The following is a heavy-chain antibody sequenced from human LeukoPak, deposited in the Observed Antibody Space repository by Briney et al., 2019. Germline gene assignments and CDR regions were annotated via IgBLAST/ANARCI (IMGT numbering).Heavy chain of an antibody. Sequence: KPSETLSLTCTVSGGSISSSDYYWGWIRQPPGKGLGWIGSIYYGGSTYYNPSLKSRVTISVDTSMNQFSLKLSFVTTADTAMYYCARALGYCSGGSCTRGYNWFDPWGQGTLVTVPS. CDR3: ARALGYCSGGSCTRGYNWFDP. V-gene: IGHV4-39*01. D-gene: IGHD2-15*01. CDR2: IYYGGST. CDR1: GGSISSSDYY. J-gene: IGHJ5*02.